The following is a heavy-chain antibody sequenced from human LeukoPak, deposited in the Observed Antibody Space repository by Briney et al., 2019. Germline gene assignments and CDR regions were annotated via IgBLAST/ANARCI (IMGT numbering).Heavy chain of an antibody. D-gene: IGHD6-13*01. J-gene: IGHJ3*02. Sequence: SVKVSCKASGGTFSSYAISWVRQAPGQGFEWMGRIIPILGIANYAQKFQGRVTITADKSTSTAYMELSSLRSEDTAVYYCARELSWYRLAEGGDAFDIWGQGTMVTVSS. CDR3: ARELSWYRLAEGGDAFDI. V-gene: IGHV1-69*04. CDR1: GGTFSSYA. CDR2: IIPILGIA.